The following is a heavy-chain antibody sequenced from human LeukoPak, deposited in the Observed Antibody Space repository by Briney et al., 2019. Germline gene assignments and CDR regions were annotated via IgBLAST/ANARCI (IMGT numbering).Heavy chain of an antibody. Sequence: GGSLRLSCVASRFSVSSNFMSWVRQAPGKGLEWVSVLYSGGRTDYADSVKGRFTISRDNAKNSLYLQMNSLRAEDTAVYYCAELGITMIGGVWGKGTTVTISS. CDR3: AELGITMIGGV. J-gene: IGHJ6*04. V-gene: IGHV3-66*01. D-gene: IGHD3-10*02. CDR1: RFSVSSNF. CDR2: LYSGGRT.